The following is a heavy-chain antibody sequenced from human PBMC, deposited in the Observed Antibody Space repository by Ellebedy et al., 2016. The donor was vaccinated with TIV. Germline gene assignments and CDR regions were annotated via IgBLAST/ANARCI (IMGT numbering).Heavy chain of an antibody. CDR2: INRSGST. V-gene: IGHV4-34*01. D-gene: IGHD2-2*01. CDR1: GGSLSGYY. J-gene: IGHJ4*02. CDR3: ARRPHCSTTTCYGLDY. Sequence: SETLSLXXAVYGGSLSGYYWSWVRQPPGPGLEWIGEINRSGSTNHNPSLKSRVTISVDTSKNQFSLKLRSVTAADTAAYFCARRPHCSTTTCYGLDYWGQGTLVTVSS.